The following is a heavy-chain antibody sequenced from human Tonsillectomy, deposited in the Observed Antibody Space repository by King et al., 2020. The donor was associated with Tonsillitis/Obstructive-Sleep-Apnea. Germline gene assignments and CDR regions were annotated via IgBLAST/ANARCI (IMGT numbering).Heavy chain of an antibody. CDR3: ARVVHFVTSGPTFDY. D-gene: IGHD3-22*01. Sequence: VQLQESGPGLVKPSQTLSLTCTVSGGSISSGGYYWSWIRQHPGKGLEWIGYIYYSGSTYYNPSLKSRVTISVDTSKNQFSLRMSSVTAADTAVYYCARVVHFVTSGPTFDYWGQGTLVTVSS. CDR2: IYYSGST. V-gene: IGHV4-31*03. J-gene: IGHJ4*02. CDR1: GGSISSGGYY.